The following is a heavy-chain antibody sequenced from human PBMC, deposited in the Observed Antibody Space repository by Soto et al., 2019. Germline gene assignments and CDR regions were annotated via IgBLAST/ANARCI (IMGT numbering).Heavy chain of an antibody. CDR3: ARLDSPYYYGMDV. V-gene: IGHV4-39*01. CDR2: IYYSGST. Sequence: ETLYLTCTVSGGSISSSSYYWGWIRQPPGKGLEWIGSIYYSGSTYYNPSLKSRVTISVDTSKNQFSLKLSSVTAADTAVYYCARLDSPYYYGMDVWGQGTTVTVSS. J-gene: IGHJ6*02. CDR1: GGSISSSSYY.